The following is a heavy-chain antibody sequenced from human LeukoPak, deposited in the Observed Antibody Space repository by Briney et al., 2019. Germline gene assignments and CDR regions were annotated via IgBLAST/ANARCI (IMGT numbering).Heavy chain of an antibody. Sequence: ASVKVSCKVSGYTLTELSMHWVRQAPGKGLEWMGGFDPEDGETIYAQKFQGRVTMTTDTSTSTAYMELRSLRSDDTAVYYCARQSWVLRSLNFDYWGQGTLVTVSS. V-gene: IGHV1-24*01. CDR3: ARQSWVLRSLNFDY. D-gene: IGHD6-13*01. CDR1: GYTLTELS. J-gene: IGHJ4*02. CDR2: FDPEDGET.